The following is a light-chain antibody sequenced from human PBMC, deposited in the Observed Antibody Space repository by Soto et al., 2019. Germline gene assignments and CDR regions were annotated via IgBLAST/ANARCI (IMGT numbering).Light chain of an antibody. Sequence: EIQMTQSPASVSASVGDGFTITCRASQGINNWLAWYQQKPGKAPELLIYAVSYLQSGVPSRFSGSGSGTDFTLTISSLQPEDFATYFCKQSSAFLLTFGGGTKV. J-gene: IGKJ4*01. CDR1: QGINNW. CDR3: KQSSAFLLT. CDR2: AVS. V-gene: IGKV1-12*01.